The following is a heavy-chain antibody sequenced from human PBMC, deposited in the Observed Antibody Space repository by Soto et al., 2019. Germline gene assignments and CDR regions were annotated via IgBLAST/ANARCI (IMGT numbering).Heavy chain of an antibody. J-gene: IGHJ4*02. CDR3: VRDVGPITIFGEALSGYFDS. CDR1: GFAFNNYW. CDR2: IKYDGGEK. V-gene: IGHV3-7*03. D-gene: IGHD3-3*01. Sequence: ELQLVESGGGLVQPGGSLRLSCAASGFAFNNYWMSWVRQAPGKGPEWLASIKYDGGEKYYVDSVKGRFTVSRDNAKNSLSLHLSSLRVDDTAVYYCVRDVGPITIFGEALSGYFDSWGQGTLVTVSS.